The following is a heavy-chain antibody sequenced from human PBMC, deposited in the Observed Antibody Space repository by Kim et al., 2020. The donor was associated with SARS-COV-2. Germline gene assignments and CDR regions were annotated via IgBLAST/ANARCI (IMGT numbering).Heavy chain of an antibody. V-gene: IGHV4-59*01. J-gene: IGHJ4*02. Sequence: NPSLKSRVTISVDASKNQFSLRLTSMTAADTAVYYCARDSAHYGDFYFDYWGQGALVTVSP. D-gene: IGHD4-17*01. CDR3: ARDSAHYGDFYFDY.